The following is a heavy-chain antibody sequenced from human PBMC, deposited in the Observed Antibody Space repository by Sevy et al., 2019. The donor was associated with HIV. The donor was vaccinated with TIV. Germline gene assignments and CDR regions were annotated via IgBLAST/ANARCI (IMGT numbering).Heavy chain of an antibody. CDR2: ITKSGTTT. CDR1: GFTFSDYY. D-gene: IGHD3-3*01. CDR3: ARDVGWLTG. V-gene: IGHV3-11*04. Sequence: GGSLRLSCAASGFTFSDYYMSWIRQAPGKGLEWVSYITKSGTTTSYTDSVKGRITISRDNAKNSLSLHMNSLTADHTAVYYCARDVGWLTGWGQGTLVTVSS. J-gene: IGHJ4*02.